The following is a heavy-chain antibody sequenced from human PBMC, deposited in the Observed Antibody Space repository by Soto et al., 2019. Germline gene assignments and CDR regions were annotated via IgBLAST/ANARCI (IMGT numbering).Heavy chain of an antibody. CDR2: INHSGST. D-gene: IGHD1-26*01. V-gene: IGHV4-34*01. Sequence: LSLTCAVYGGSFSGYYWSWIRQPPGKGLEWIGEINHSGSTNYNPSLKSRVTISVDTSKNQFSLKLSSVTAADTAVYYCATRVASYLYYFDYWGQGTLVTVSS. J-gene: IGHJ4*02. CDR3: ATRVASYLYYFDY. CDR1: GGSFSGYY.